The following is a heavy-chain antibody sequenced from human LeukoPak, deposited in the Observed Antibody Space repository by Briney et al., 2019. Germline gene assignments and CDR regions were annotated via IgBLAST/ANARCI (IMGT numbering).Heavy chain of an antibody. Sequence: SVKVSCKASGGTFSSYAISWVRQAPGQGLEWMGGIIPIFGTANYAQKFQGRVTITADESTSTAYMELSSLRSEDTAAYYCARVLTAAAGTDYFDYWGQGTLVTVSS. J-gene: IGHJ4*02. CDR1: GGTFSSYA. V-gene: IGHV1-69*01. CDR3: ARVLTAAAGTDYFDY. CDR2: IIPIFGTA. D-gene: IGHD6-13*01.